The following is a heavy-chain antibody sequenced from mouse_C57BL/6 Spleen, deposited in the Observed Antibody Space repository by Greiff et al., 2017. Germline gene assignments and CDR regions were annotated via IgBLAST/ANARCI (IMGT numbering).Heavy chain of an antibody. CDR2: IYPGSGST. CDR1: GYTFTSYW. J-gene: IGHJ2*01. CDR3: ARSKVLRDYFDY. D-gene: IGHD1-1*01. Sequence: VQLPQPGAELVKPGASVKMSCKASGYTFTSYWITWVKQRPGQGLEWIGNIYPGSGSTNYNEKFKSKATLTVDTSSSPAYMQLSSLTSEDSAVYYCARSKVLRDYFDYWGQGTTLTVSS. V-gene: IGHV1-55*01.